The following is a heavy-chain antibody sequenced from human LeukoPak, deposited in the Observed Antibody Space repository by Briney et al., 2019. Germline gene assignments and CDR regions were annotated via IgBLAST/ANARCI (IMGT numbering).Heavy chain of an antibody. CDR3: ARTRDFWSGSLLGY. Sequence: SETLSLTCIVSGASIRNYNNYWGWIRQPPGKGLEWIGSVFYTGSTYYNPSLQSRITVSVDTSKNQFSLKLTSVTAADTAVYYCARTRDFWSGSLLGYWGQGTLVTVSS. J-gene: IGHJ4*02. D-gene: IGHD3-3*01. CDR2: VFYTGST. CDR1: GASIRNYNNY. V-gene: IGHV4-39*01.